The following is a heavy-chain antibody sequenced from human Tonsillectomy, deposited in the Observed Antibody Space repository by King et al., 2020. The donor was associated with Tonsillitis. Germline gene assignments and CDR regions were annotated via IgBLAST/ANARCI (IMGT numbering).Heavy chain of an antibody. Sequence: QLQESGPGLVKSSETLSLTCTVSGGSISNYYWSWIRPPAGKGLEWIGRIQSSGSTNNNPSLKSRVTMSVDTSKNQFSLSLSSVTAADTAVYYCARVNDVGSGWYYFDYWGQGTLVTVSS. CDR3: ARVNDVGSGWYYFDY. D-gene: IGHD6-19*01. V-gene: IGHV4-4*07. J-gene: IGHJ4*02. CDR1: GGSISNYY. CDR2: IQSSGST.